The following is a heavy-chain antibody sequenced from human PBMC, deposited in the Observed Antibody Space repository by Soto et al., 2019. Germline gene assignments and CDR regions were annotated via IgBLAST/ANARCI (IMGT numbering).Heavy chain of an antibody. D-gene: IGHD5-12*01. CDR2: IYPGDSDT. CDR3: ARYLNGYNYYYYYGMDV. Sequence: GESLKISCKGSGYSFTSYWIGWVRQMPGKGLEWMGIIYPGDSDTRYSPPFQGQVTISADKSISTAYLQWSSLKASDTAMYYCARYLNGYNYYYYYGMDVWGQGTTVTVSS. V-gene: IGHV5-51*01. J-gene: IGHJ6*02. CDR1: GYSFTSYW.